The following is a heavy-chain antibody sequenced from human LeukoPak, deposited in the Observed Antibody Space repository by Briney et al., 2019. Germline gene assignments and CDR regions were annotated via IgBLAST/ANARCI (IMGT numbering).Heavy chain of an antibody. Sequence: SETLSLTCAVYGGSFSGYYWSWIRQPPGKGLEWIGEINHSGSTNYNPSLKSRVTISVDTSKNQFSLKLSSVTAADTAVYYCARFPKYCSSTSCYGTAFDIWGQGTMVTVSS. CDR2: INHSGST. D-gene: IGHD2-2*01. V-gene: IGHV4-34*01. CDR1: GGSFSGYY. CDR3: ARFPKYCSSTSCYGTAFDI. J-gene: IGHJ3*02.